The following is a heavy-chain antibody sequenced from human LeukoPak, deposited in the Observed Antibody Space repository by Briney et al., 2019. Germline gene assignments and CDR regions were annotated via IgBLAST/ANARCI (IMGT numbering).Heavy chain of an antibody. Sequence: ASVKLSCTASGYTFTSYSMHWVRQAPGQGLEWMGIINPSGGSTSYAQKFQGRVTMTRDTSTSTVYMELSSLRAEDTAVYYCARSMVRGVIYDYWGQGTLVTVSS. CDR3: ARSMVRGVIYDY. D-gene: IGHD3-10*01. V-gene: IGHV1-46*01. CDR1: GYTFTSYS. CDR2: INPSGGST. J-gene: IGHJ4*02.